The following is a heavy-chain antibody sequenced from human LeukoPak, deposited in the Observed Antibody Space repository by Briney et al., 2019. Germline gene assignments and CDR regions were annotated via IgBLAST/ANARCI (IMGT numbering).Heavy chain of an antibody. CDR2: MSYSGST. V-gene: IGHV4-30-4*08. CDR3: ARVMHIHYGGGAFDI. J-gene: IGHJ3*02. CDR1: GDSISSDKYS. Sequence: SETLSLTCAISGDSISSDKYSWTWIRQPPGKGLEWIGNMSYSGSTFYNPSLKGRVSISSDTSKTHFSLELTSVTAADTAVYYCARVMHIHYGGGAFDIWGQGTVVSVS. D-gene: IGHD4-23*01.